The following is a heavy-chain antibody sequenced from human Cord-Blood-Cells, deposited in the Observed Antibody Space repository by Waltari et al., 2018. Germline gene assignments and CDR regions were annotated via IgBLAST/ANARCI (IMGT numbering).Heavy chain of an antibody. CDR2: MNPNSSNT. CDR3: ARGRPKDSSSSGDMDV. J-gene: IGHJ6*03. V-gene: IGHV1-8*03. CDR1: GYTFTSYD. D-gene: IGHD6-6*01. Sequence: QVQLVQSGAEVKKPGASVKVSCKASGYTFTSYDINWVRQATGQGLEWMGWMNPNSSNTGYAQKFQGRVTITRNTSISTAYMELSSLRSEDTAVYYCARGRPKDSSSSGDMDVWGKGTTVTVSS.